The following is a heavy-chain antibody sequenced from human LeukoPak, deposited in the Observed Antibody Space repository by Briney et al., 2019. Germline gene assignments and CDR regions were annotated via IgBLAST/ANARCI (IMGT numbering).Heavy chain of an antibody. CDR3: TRVVGGDYGDY. V-gene: IGHV3-49*04. D-gene: IGHD4-17*01. CDR2: IRSKAYGGTT. J-gene: IGHJ4*02. Sequence: GGSLRLSCTASGFTFGDYAMSWVRQAPGKGLEWVGFIRSKAYGGTTEYAASVKGRFTISRDDSKSIAYLQMNSLKTEDTAVYYCTRVVGGDYGDYWGQGTLVTVSS. CDR1: GFTFGDYA.